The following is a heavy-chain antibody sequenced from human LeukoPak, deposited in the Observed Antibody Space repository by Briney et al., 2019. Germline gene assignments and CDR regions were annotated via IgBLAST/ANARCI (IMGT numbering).Heavy chain of an antibody. CDR2: IYYSGST. J-gene: IGHJ4*02. CDR3: ARDFYESSGYAGFDC. CDR1: GGSISSYY. Sequence: SETLSLTCTVSGGSISSYYWNWIRPPPGKGLEWIGYIYYSGSTNYNPSLKSRVTISLDTSKNQFSLKLSSVTAADTAVYYCARDFYESSGYAGFDCWGQGTLVTVSS. D-gene: IGHD3-22*01. V-gene: IGHV4-59*01.